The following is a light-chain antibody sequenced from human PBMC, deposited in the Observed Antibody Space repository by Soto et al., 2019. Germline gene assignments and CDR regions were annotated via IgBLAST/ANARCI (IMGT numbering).Light chain of an antibody. CDR1: SSDVGAYNY. CDR2: DVS. CDR3: CSYAGSYSVV. Sequence: QSVLTQPRSVSGSPGQSVTISCTGTSSDVGAYNYVSWYQQHPDKAPKVMIYDVSKRPSGVPDRFSGSKSGNTASLIISGLQAEDEADYYCCSYAGSYSVVFGGGTKVTVL. J-gene: IGLJ2*01. V-gene: IGLV2-11*01.